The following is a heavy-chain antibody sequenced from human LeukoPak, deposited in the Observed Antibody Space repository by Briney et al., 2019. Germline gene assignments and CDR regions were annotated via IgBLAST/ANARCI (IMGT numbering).Heavy chain of an antibody. CDR3: AKDKRDSSVLAECFQH. CDR1: GCTFSTYA. D-gene: IGHD2-15*01. CDR2: TSGSGGNT. V-gene: IGHV3-23*01. Sequence: SLRRSCAASGCTFSTYAISLVRQAPAKGLECVSPTSGSGGNTYYADSVKGRFTISRDNSKNTLYLQMNSLRGEDTAVYYCAKDKRDSSVLAECFQHWGQGTLVTVSS. J-gene: IGHJ1*01.